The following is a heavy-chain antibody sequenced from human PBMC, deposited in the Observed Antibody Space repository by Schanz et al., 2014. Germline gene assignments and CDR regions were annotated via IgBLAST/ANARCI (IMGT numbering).Heavy chain of an antibody. D-gene: IGHD1-26*01. CDR3: ARDHTTESYYSAGPPIDY. J-gene: IGHJ4*02. V-gene: IGHV3-23*01. CDR1: GFTFSSYW. Sequence: EVQLLESGGGLVQPGGSLRLSCAASGFTFSSYWMHWVRQVPGKGLVWVSAISGRDGSTYYADAVRGRFTISRDNSKTTVYLQMNSLRAEDTAVYYCARDHTTESYYSAGPPIDYWGQGTLLTVSS. CDR2: ISGRDGST.